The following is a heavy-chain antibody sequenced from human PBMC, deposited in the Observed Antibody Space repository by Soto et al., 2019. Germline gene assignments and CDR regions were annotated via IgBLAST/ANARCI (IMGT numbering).Heavy chain of an antibody. CDR1: GGSISSGDYY. J-gene: IGHJ4*02. D-gene: IGHD4-17*01. V-gene: IGHV4-30-4*01. Sequence: NPSETLSLTCTVSGGSISSGDYYWSWIRQPPGKGLEWIGYIYYSGSTYYNPSLKSRVTISVDPSKNQFSLKLSSVTAADTAVYYCARASYGDSVDYWGQGTLVTVSS. CDR2: IYYSGST. CDR3: ARASYGDSVDY.